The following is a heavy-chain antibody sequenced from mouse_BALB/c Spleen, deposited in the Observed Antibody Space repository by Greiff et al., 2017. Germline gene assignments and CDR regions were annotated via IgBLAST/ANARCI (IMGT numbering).Heavy chain of an antibody. CDR3: ARATGIRIFFDD. V-gene: IGHV7-3*02. CDR1: GFTFTDYY. J-gene: IGHJ2*01. D-gene: IGHD4-1*02. CDR2: IRNKANGYTT. Sequence: EVQVVESGGGLVQPGGSLRLSCATSGFTFTDYYMSWVRQPPGKALEWLGFIRNKANGYTTEYSASVKGRFTISRDNSQSILYLQMNTLRAEDSATYYGARATGIRIFFDDWGQGTTLTVSS.